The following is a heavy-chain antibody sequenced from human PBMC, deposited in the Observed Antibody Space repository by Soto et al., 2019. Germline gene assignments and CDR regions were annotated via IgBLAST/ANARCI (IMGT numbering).Heavy chain of an antibody. CDR3: AKNQPSWATRAAFDY. D-gene: IGHD2-2*01. CDR2: ISGVSGDST. V-gene: IGHV3-23*01. CDR1: GFTFSNYA. Sequence: GSLRLSCAASGFTFSNYAMNWVRQAPGKGLEWVSGISGVSGDSTFYADSVKGRFTISRDNSKNTLHLQMNSLRTEDTAVYYCAKNQPSWATRAAFDYWGQGTLVTVSS. J-gene: IGHJ4*02.